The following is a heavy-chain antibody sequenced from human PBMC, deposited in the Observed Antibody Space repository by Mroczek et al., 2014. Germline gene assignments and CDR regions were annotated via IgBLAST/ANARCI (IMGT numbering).Heavy chain of an antibody. V-gene: IGHV4-59*01. CDR2: IYYSGST. J-gene: IGHJ2*01. CDR1: GGSISSYY. CDR3: ARASYNWNYGRTGWSWGYFDL. Sequence: QVQLQESGPGLVKPSETLSLTCTVSGGSISSYYWSWIRQPPGKGLEWIGYIYYSGSTNYNPSLKSRVTISVDTSKNQFSLKLSSVTAADTAVYYCARASYNWNYGRTGWSWGYFDLWGRGTLVTVSS. D-gene: IGHD1-7*01.